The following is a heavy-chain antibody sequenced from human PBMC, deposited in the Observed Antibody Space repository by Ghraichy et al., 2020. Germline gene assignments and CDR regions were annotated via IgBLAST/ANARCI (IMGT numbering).Heavy chain of an antibody. J-gene: IGHJ4*02. V-gene: IGHV3-21*01. CDR2: ISSGSNFI. Sequence: GGSLNISCAASGFTFSGYAMNWVRQAPGKGLEWVSSISSGSNFIYYADSVRGRFTISRDNAKNSVYLQMNSLRAEDTAVYYCARGSSVDYGGNFDDYWGQGTLVTVSS. CDR1: GFTFSGYA. D-gene: IGHD4-23*01. CDR3: ARGSSVDYGGNFDDY.